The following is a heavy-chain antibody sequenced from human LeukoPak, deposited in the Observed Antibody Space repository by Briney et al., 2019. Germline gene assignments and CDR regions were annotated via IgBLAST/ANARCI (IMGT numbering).Heavy chain of an antibody. CDR3: ARDLVTVTKGFDI. J-gene: IGHJ3*02. V-gene: IGHV4-59*11. CDR1: GDSFSSHY. D-gene: IGHD4-17*01. CDR2: ISYIGTT. Sequence: SETLSLTCAVSGDSFSSHYWTWFRQPPGRGLEWIGYISYIGTTNYNPSLKSRVTISIDTSKNQFSQKLSSVTTADTAVYYCARDLVTVTKGFDIWGLGTMVSVSS.